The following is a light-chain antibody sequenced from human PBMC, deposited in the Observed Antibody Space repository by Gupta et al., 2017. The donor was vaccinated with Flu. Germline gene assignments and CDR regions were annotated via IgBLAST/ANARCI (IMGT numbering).Light chain of an antibody. CDR2: RHR. V-gene: IGLV3-10*01. CDR1: AVANED. J-gene: IGLJ3*02. Sequence: GPTATITGDADAVANEDACWLQQKAGHPPVLITDRHRKRPSGISERFGGSRSGSTATLNIREARAEDEADYYCASWDASVSAWVFGGGTKLTVL. CDR3: ASWDASVSAWV.